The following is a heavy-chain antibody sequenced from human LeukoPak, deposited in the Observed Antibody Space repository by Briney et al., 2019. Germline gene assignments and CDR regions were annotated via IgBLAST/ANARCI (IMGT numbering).Heavy chain of an antibody. V-gene: IGHV3-23*01. CDR1: GFRVNSDD. Sequence: GVSERLLYAACGFRVNSDDMHWVRQAPGKALVGVSNMSGEDERSISVDSVKGRFAIPKDNSQHKVHLQLNRLRVEDTAVYYCARVSWYYNSGTYSGACWGQGTLVTVSS. D-gene: IGHD3-10*01. CDR2: MSGEDERS. CDR3: ARVSWYYNSGTYSGAC. J-gene: IGHJ4*02.